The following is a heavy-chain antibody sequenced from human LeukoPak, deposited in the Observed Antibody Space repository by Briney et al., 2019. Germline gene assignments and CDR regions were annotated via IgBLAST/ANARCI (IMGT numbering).Heavy chain of an antibody. CDR1: GFTFGDYA. V-gene: IGHV3-7*01. J-gene: IGHJ4*02. D-gene: IGHD1-26*01. CDR2: IKQDGSEK. CDR3: ARDGGSYAY. Sequence: PGGSLRLSCTASGFTFGDYAMSWVRQAPGKGLEWVANIKQDGSEKYYVDSVKGRFTISRDNAKNSLYLQMNSLRAEDTAVYYCARDGGSYAYWGQGTLVTVSS.